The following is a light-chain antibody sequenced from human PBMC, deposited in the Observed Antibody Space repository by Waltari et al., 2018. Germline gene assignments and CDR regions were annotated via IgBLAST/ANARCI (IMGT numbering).Light chain of an antibody. Sequence: QSALTQPASVSGSPGQSITISCTGTSSDIGHYKRVSWYQQHPGKAPTLLIYAVSKRLSGVSGCCSGYKSGDMASLTIAVLHAEDEAEYFCSSYAGSSKGVFGGGTEVTVL. CDR2: AVS. J-gene: IGLJ2*01. CDR3: SSYAGSSKGV. CDR1: SSDIGHYKR. V-gene: IGLV2-23*02.